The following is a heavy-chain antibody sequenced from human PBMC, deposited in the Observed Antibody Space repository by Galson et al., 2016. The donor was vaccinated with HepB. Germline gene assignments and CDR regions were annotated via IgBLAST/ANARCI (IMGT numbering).Heavy chain of an antibody. V-gene: IGHV4-59*01. J-gene: IGHJ6*02. CDR1: GGSISSYY. D-gene: IGHD2-15*01. Sequence: LSLTCTVFGGSISSYYWSWIRQPPGKGLEWLGYIHYSGSTSYSPAFNSRVTMSLGTSKSHFSLNLSSVTAADTAVYYCARLGFTLPMDVWGRGTTVIVSS. CDR3: ARLGFTLPMDV. CDR2: IHYSGST.